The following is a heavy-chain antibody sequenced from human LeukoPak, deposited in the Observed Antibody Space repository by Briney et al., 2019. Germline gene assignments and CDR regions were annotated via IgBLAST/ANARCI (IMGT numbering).Heavy chain of an antibody. Sequence: SETLSLTCSVSGGSIGSTGSFWGWIRQPPGKGLEWIGSIYSGGITYYNPSLKSRVSISEDTSKNQFSLKMTSMTAADTAVYYCARERVRFYYYMDVWGKGTTVTVSS. CDR2: IYSGGIT. J-gene: IGHJ6*03. CDR3: ARERVRFYYYMDV. V-gene: IGHV4-39*07. CDR1: GGSIGSTGSF. D-gene: IGHD3-22*01.